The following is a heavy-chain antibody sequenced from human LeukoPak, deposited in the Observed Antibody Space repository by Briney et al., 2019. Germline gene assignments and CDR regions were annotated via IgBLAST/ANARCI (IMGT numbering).Heavy chain of an antibody. Sequence: PSQTLSLTCTVSGGSISSGDYYWSWIRQPPGKGLEWIGYIYYSGSTYYNPSLKSRVTISVDRSKNQFSLKLSSVTAADTAVYYCARDQGLHGDAFDIWGQGTMVTVSS. CDR2: IYYSGST. J-gene: IGHJ3*02. D-gene: IGHD4-11*01. CDR3: ARDQGLHGDAFDI. CDR1: GGSISSGDYY. V-gene: IGHV4-30-4*01.